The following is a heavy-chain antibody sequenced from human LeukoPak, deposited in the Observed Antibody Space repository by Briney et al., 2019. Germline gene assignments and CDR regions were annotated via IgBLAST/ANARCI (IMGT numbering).Heavy chain of an antibody. J-gene: IGHJ4*02. CDR3: ARDPVGTTKGGVAY. CDR2: IYSGGST. Sequence: GRSLRLSCAASGFIVSGNYMSWVRQAPGKGLEWVSIIYSGGSTYYADSVKGRFIISRDSSKNTVYLQMNSLRGDDTAVYYCARDPVGTTKGGVAYWGQGTLVTVSS. CDR1: GFIVSGNY. V-gene: IGHV3-66*01. D-gene: IGHD1-26*01.